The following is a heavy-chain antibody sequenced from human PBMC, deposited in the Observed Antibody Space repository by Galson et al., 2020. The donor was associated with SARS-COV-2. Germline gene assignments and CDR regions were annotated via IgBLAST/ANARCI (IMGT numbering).Heavy chain of an antibody. CDR3: ARGTMVRGVIMANWFDP. CDR2: IYYSGST. J-gene: IGHJ5*02. V-gene: IGHV4-31*03. Sequence: ASETLSLTCTVSGGSISSGGYYWSWIRQHPGKGLEWIGYIYYSGSTYYNPSLKSRVTISVDTSKNQFSLKLSSVTAADTAVYYCARGTMVRGVIMANWFDPWSQGTLVTVSS. D-gene: IGHD3-10*01. CDR1: GGSISSGGYY.